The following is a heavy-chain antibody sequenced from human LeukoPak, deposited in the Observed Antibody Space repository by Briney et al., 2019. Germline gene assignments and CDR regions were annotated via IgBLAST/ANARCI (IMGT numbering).Heavy chain of an antibody. CDR1: GFTFSTYS. V-gene: IGHV3-21*01. D-gene: IGHD6-13*01. J-gene: IGHJ5*02. CDR2: ISSSNSYI. Sequence: GGSLRLSCAASGFTFSTYSMNWVRQAPGKGLEWVSSISSSNSYIYYADSVKGRFTISRDNAKNSLFLQMNSLRAEDTAVYYCAREVAAADYNWFDPWGQGTLVTVSS. CDR3: AREVAAADYNWFDP.